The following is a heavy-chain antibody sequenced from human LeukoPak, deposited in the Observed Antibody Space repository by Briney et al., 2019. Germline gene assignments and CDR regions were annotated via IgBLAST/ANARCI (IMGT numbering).Heavy chain of an antibody. V-gene: IGHV1-69*05. J-gene: IGHJ4*02. D-gene: IGHD5-24*01. CDR3: ASVGRWLQSGPFDY. CDR2: IIPIFGTA. Sequence: SVKLSCKASVGTSSSYAISWGRQAPGPGLEWLGRIIPIFGTANYAQKCQGRVTITTDESTSTAYMELSSLRSEDTAVYYCASVGRWLQSGPFDYWGQGTLVTVSS. CDR1: VGTSSSYA.